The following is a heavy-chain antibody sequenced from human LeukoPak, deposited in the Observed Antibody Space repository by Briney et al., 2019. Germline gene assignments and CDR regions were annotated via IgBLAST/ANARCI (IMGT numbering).Heavy chain of an antibody. J-gene: IGHJ4*02. CDR1: GFTFSSYA. D-gene: IGHD4-23*01. Sequence: GGSLRLSCAASGFTFSSYAMSWVRQAPGKGLEWVSAISGSGGSTYYADSVKGRFTISRDNAKNSLYLQMNSLRAEDTAVYYCARDYGGSSPFDYWGQGTLVTVSS. V-gene: IGHV3-23*01. CDR2: ISGSGGST. CDR3: ARDYGGSSPFDY.